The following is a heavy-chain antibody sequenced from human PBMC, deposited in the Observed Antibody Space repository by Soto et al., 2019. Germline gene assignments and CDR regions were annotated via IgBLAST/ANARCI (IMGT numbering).Heavy chain of an antibody. V-gene: IGHV4-39*01. CDR2: IHYSGTT. D-gene: IGHD2-2*01. CDR1: GDSISSSISY. CDR3: AMIVLSPDALGTIDY. Sequence: PSETLSLTCTVSGDSISSSISYWGWIRQPPGKGLEWIGNIHYSGTTYYNPSLKSRLTISVDTSRNQFSLRLSSVTAADTAVYYCAMIVLSPDALGTIDYWGQGTLVTVSS. J-gene: IGHJ4*02.